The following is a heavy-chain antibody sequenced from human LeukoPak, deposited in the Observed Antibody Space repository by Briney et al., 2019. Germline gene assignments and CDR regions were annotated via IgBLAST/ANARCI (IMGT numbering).Heavy chain of an antibody. Sequence: SGGSLRLSCAASGFTFDCCGMHWVRQAPGKGLEWVAFIRNVGNDKYYADSVKGRFFISRDNSKNTLSLQMNSLRAEDTAVYYCASSWELLGFDYWGQGTLVTVSS. CDR1: GFTFDCCG. J-gene: IGHJ4*02. V-gene: IGHV3-30*02. D-gene: IGHD1-26*01. CDR2: IRNVGNDK. CDR3: ASSWELLGFDY.